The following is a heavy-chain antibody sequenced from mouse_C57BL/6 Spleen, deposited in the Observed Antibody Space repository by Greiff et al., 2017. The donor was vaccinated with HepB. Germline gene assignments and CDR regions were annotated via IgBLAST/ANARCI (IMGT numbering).Heavy chain of an antibody. Sequence: EVMLQQSGPELVKPGASVKISCKASGYTFTDYYMNWVKQSHGKSLEWIGDINPNNGGTSYNQKFKGKATLTVDKSSSTAYMELRSLTSEDSAVYDCAREGAIVTYLDYWGQGTTLTVSS. J-gene: IGHJ2*01. CDR3: AREGAIVTYLDY. D-gene: IGHD2-5*01. CDR1: GYTFTDYY. V-gene: IGHV1-26*01. CDR2: INPNNGGT.